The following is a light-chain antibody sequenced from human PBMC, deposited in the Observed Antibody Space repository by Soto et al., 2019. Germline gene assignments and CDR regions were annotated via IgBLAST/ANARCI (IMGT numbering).Light chain of an antibody. J-gene: IGKJ4*01. CDR3: QQYNDWPPLT. CDR1: QSVSSD. CDR2: GAS. Sequence: ETVMTQSPDTLSVSPGERATLSCRASQSVSSDLAWYQQKPGQAPRLLIYGASTRATGIPARFSGSGSGTEFTLTISSLQSEDLAVYCCQQYNDWPPLTFGGGTKVEIK. V-gene: IGKV3-15*01.